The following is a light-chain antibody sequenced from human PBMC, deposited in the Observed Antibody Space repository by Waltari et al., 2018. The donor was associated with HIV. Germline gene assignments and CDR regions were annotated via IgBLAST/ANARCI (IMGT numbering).Light chain of an antibody. V-gene: IGLV2-23*02. CDR2: EVN. CDR1: STNIGRYNL. Sequence: QSALTQSASVSGSPGQSITISCTGTSTNIGRYNLVSWYQQHPGKAPKVIIYEVNKRPSGVSIRFSGSTSGSTASLTISGLQAEDEADYYCCSYAGSSNVVFGGGTKLTVL. CDR3: CSYAGSSNVV. J-gene: IGLJ2*01.